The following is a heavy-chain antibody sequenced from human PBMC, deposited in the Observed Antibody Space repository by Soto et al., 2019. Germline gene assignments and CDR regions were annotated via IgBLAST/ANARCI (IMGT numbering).Heavy chain of an antibody. CDR1: GYTFTSYD. Sequence: QVQLVQSGAEVKKPGASVKVSCKASGYTFTSYDIYWVRQATGQVLEWLGWMNPNSGNTGDAQKFQGRVTMTRNTAKSKAYMELSILRSEDTDVYYCARAYGEYDYWGQGTLVTVSS. CDR2: MNPNSGNT. D-gene: IGHD4-17*01. CDR3: ARAYGEYDY. J-gene: IGHJ4*02. V-gene: IGHV1-8*01.